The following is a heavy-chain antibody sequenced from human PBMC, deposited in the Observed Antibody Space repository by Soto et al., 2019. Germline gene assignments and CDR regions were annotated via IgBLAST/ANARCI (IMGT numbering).Heavy chain of an antibody. V-gene: IGHV4-4*02. J-gene: IGHJ4*02. CDR3: ARHIVVTGTMGFDF. CDR2: ISYSGTT. CDR1: GDSLSGTYW. Sequence: QVQLQESGPGLVKPSETLSLTCAVSGDSLSGTYWWSWVRQAPGGGLQWIGEISYSGTTHYDPSLMSRVTITMDKSRSEFSLTLISVIAADSSSYYCARHIVVTGTMGFDFWGQGILVTVSS. D-gene: IGHD6-19*01.